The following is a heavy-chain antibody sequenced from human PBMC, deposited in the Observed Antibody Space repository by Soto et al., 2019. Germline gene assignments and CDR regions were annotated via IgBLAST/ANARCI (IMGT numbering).Heavy chain of an antibody. V-gene: IGHV1-69*08. CDR1: GGTFSSYT. CDR2: IIPILGIA. Sequence: QVQLVQSGAEVKKPGSSVKVSCKASGGTFSSYTISWVRQAPGQGLEWMGRIIPILGIANYAQKFQGRVTITADKSTSTAYMELSGLRSEETAVYYCARDAGGHDYGDYSWFDPWGQGTLVTVSS. D-gene: IGHD4-17*01. CDR3: ARDAGGHDYGDYSWFDP. J-gene: IGHJ5*02.